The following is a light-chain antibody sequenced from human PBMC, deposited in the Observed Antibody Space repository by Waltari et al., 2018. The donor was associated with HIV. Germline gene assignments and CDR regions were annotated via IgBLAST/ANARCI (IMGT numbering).Light chain of an antibody. CDR2: EDT. Sequence: FMLTQPHSMSASPGTTVTISCTRRSGTIASNPVQWYQQRPGGAPTTVVFEDTQRPSGVPERFSGSIDSSSNSASLTISGLKTEDEADYYCQSYDTTNHLIFGGGTKVTVL. CDR1: SGTIASNP. J-gene: IGLJ2*01. V-gene: IGLV6-57*04. CDR3: QSYDTTNHLI.